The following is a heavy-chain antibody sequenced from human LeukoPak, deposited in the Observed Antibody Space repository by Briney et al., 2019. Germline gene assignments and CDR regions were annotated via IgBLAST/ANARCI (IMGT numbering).Heavy chain of an antibody. CDR2: ISYDGSNK. CDR3: AKDLVDILTGYGPSYYYYYGMDV. CDR1: GFTFSSYS. D-gene: IGHD3-9*01. V-gene: IGHV3-30*18. J-gene: IGHJ6*02. Sequence: GGSLRLSCAASGFTFSSYSMNWVRQAPGKGLDWVAVISYDGSNKYYADSVKGRFTISRDNSKNTLYLQMNSLRAEDTALYYCAKDLVDILTGYGPSYYYYYGMDVWGQGTTVTVSS.